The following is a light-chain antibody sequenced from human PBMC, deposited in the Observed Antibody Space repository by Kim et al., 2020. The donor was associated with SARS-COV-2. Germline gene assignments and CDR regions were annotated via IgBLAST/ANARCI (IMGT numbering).Light chain of an antibody. J-gene: IGKJ2*01. V-gene: IGKV1-5*03. CDR1: QDIRTW. CDR2: KAS. CDR3: QQYHSYSPYT. Sequence: DIQMTQSPSTLSASVGDRVTISCRASQDIRTWLAWYQQKPGKAPNLLIYKASSLESGVPSRFGGSGSGTEFTLTISSLQPDDFATYYCQQYHSYSPYTFGQGTKLEIK.